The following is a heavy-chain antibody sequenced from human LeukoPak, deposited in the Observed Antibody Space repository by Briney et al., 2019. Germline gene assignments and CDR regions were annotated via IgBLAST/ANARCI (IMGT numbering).Heavy chain of an antibody. Sequence: GRSLRLSCAASGFTFSSYGMHWVRQAPGKGLEWVAVISYDGSDKYYADSVKGRFTISRDTSKNTLYLQMNSLRAEDTAVYYCAKGSTSWTIGYWGQGTLVIVSS. CDR2: ISYDGSDK. CDR1: GFTFSSYG. D-gene: IGHD2-2*01. J-gene: IGHJ4*02. CDR3: AKGSTSWTIGY. V-gene: IGHV3-30*18.